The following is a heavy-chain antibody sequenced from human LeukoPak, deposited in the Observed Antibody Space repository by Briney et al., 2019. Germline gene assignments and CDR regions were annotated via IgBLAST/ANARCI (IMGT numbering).Heavy chain of an antibody. CDR2: ISSSSSTI. Sequence: GXXLRLSCAASGFTFSSYEMNWVRQAPGKGLEWVSYISSSSSTIYYADSVKGRFTISRDNAKNSLYLQMNSLRAEDTAVYYCARDTEDYWGQGTLVTVSS. J-gene: IGHJ4*02. V-gene: IGHV3-48*01. CDR1: GFTFSSYE. CDR3: ARDTEDY.